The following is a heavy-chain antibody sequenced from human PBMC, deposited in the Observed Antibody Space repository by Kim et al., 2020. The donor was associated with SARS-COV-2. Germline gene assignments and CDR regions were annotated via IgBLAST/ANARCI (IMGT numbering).Heavy chain of an antibody. V-gene: IGHV4-4*02. D-gene: IGHD6-13*01. CDR2: IYHSGST. Sequence: SETLSLTCAVSGGSISSSNWWSWVRQPPGKGLEWIGEIYHSGSTNYNPSLKSRVTISVDKSKNQFSLKLSSVTAADTAVYYCAREMQQQLVNWFDPWGQGTLVTVSS. CDR3: AREMQQQLVNWFDP. CDR1: GGSISSSNW. J-gene: IGHJ5*02.